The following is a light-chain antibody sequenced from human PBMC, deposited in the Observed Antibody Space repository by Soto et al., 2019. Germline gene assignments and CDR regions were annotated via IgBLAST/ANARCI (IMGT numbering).Light chain of an antibody. Sequence: DIQMTQSPSTLSASVGDRVTITCRASQSIGTWLAWYQQKPGKAPKLLIYDASTLESGVPSRFSGSGSGTEFTLIISSLQSDDFATYDCQQYDTYSMYTVGQGTKVDSK. V-gene: IGKV1-5*01. CDR1: QSIGTW. J-gene: IGKJ2*01. CDR3: QQYDTYSMYT. CDR2: DAS.